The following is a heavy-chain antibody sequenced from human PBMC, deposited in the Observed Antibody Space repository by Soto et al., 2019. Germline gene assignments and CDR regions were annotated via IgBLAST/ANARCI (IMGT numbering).Heavy chain of an antibody. D-gene: IGHD5-12*01. CDR2: INPNSGDT. CDR1: GYTFSDYY. V-gene: IGHV1-2*06. CDR3: ARESGGATATLDYYYFCMDV. J-gene: IGHJ6*02. Sequence: QVQLVQSGAEVKKPGASVTVSCKASGYTFSDYYLHWVRQAPGQGPEWMGRINPNSGDTKFAQKFQGRVTKTRDTSVRTAFMELNWLKPDDTAVYYCARESGGATATLDYYYFCMDVWGQGTTVTVSS.